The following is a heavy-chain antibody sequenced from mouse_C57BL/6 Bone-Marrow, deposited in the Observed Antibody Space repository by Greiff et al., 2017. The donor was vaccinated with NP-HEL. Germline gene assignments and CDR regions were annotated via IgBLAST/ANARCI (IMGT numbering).Heavy chain of an antibody. CDR1: GYTFTDHT. CDR3: ASRLRRDYYAMDY. CDR2: IYPRDGST. D-gene: IGHD2-2*01. Sequence: VQLQQSDAELVKPGASVKISCKVSGYTFTDHTLHWMKQRPEPGLEWIGYIYPRDGSTKYNEKFKGKATLTADKSSSTAYMQLNSLTSEDSAVYFCASRLRRDYYAMDYWGQGTSVTVSS. J-gene: IGHJ4*01. V-gene: IGHV1-78*01.